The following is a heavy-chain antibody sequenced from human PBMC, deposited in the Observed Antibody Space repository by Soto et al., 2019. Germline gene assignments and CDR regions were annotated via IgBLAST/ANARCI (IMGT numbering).Heavy chain of an antibody. D-gene: IGHD3-16*01. Sequence: SETLSLTCAVSGVSISSSNWWSWVRQPPGKGLEWIGEIYHSGSTNYNPSLKSRVTISVDKSKNQFSLKLSPVTAADTAVYYCARSVGFGEFKDYWGQGVMVTVSS. CDR2: IYHSGST. V-gene: IGHV4-4*02. J-gene: IGHJ4*02. CDR1: GVSISSSNW. CDR3: ARSVGFGEFKDY.